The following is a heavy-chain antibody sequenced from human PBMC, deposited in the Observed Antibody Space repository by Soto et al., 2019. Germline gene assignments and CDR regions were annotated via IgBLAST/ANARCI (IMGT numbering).Heavy chain of an antibody. V-gene: IGHV1-69*13. Sequence: SVQGSCNDYRGTFSSYAISWVRQASGQRRESMVPITPIFGTANYAQKFQGRVTTTSHESTSTAYMELSSLRSEETAVYYCAREPGGYCSSTSCSLAYYHYGMDVWGKGTQGTVSS. J-gene: IGHJ6*04. D-gene: IGHD2-2*01. CDR2: ITPIFGTA. CDR3: AREPGGYCSSTSCSLAYYHYGMDV. CDR1: RGTFSSYA.